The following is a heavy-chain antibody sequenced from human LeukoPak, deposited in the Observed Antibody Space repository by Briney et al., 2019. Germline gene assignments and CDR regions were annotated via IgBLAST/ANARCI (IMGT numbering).Heavy chain of an antibody. CDR1: GFTFSNFA. D-gene: IGHD3-10*01. CDR3: ARVRGYYGSGSYPDFDY. V-gene: IGHV3-23*01. J-gene: IGHJ4*02. Sequence: GGSLRLSCAASGFTFSNFAMTWVRQAPGKGLEWVSTISGSGDSTYYADSVKGRFTISRDNSRNTLYLQMNSLRDEDTAVYYCARVRGYYGSGSYPDFDYWGQGTLVTVSS. CDR2: ISGSGDST.